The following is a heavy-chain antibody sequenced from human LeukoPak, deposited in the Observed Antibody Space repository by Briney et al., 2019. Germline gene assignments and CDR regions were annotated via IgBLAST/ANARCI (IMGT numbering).Heavy chain of an antibody. V-gene: IGHV4-61*02. J-gene: IGHJ3*02. Sequence: SQTLSLTCTVSGGSISSGSYYWSWIRQPAGKGLEWIGRIYTSGSTNYNPSLKGRVTISVDTSKNQFSLKLSSVTAADTAVYYCARVYCSSTSCFRNDAFDIWGQGTMVTVSS. D-gene: IGHD2-2*01. CDR2: IYTSGST. CDR3: ARVYCSSTSCFRNDAFDI. CDR1: GGSISSGSYY.